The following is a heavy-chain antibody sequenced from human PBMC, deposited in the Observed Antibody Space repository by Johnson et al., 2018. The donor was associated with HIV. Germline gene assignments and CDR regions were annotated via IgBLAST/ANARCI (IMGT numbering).Heavy chain of an antibody. D-gene: IGHD2-15*01. CDR1: GFTFSTSV. CDR3: ARSGRPLVVVTAYDAFDV. CDR2: ISVDGKSE. J-gene: IGHJ3*01. V-gene: IGHV3-30*04. Sequence: QVQLVESVGGVVQPGTSLRLSCAPSGFTFSTSVMHWVRRAPGKGLEWVSGISVDGKSEYYADTVRGRFTISRDNSKNTVYLQMNSLRPEDTAVYYCARSGRPLVVVTAYDAFDVWGQGTMVTVSS.